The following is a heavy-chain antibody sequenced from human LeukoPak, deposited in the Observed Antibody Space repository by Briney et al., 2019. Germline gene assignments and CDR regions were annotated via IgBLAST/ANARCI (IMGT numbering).Heavy chain of an antibody. CDR3: AREIAAAGNSVSDY. CDR1: GYTFTSHG. D-gene: IGHD6-13*01. V-gene: IGHV1-18*01. J-gene: IGHJ4*02. Sequence: GASVKVSSKASGYTFTSHGISWVRQDPGQGLEWMGWISAYNGNTNYAQKLQGRVTMTTDTSTSTAYMELRGLRSDDTAVYYCAREIAAAGNSVSDYWGQGTLVTVSS. CDR2: ISAYNGNT.